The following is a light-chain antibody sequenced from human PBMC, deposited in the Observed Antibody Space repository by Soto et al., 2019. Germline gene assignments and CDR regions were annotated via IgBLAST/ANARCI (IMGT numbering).Light chain of an antibody. CDR3: QQYDYMPYT. J-gene: IGKJ2*01. CDR1: EDITNY. V-gene: IGKV1-33*01. CDR2: DAS. Sequence: DIQMTQSPSSLSASVGDRITITCQASEDITNYLHWYQQKPGKAPKLPIYDASNLETGVPSRFSGSGSGTDFSFTISSLQAEDIATYYCQQYDYMPYTFGQGTKLEMK.